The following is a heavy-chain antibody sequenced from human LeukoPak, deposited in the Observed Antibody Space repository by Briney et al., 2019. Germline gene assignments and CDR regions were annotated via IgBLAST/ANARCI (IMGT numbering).Heavy chain of an antibody. V-gene: IGHV1-8*03. D-gene: IGHD1-26*01. Sequence: ASVKVSCKASGYSFTSYDINWVRQATGQGLEWMGWMNPNSGNTGYAQKFQGRVTITRNTSISTAYMELSSLRSEDTAVYYCARVGATRLGSLIFDYWGQGTLVTVSS. CDR3: ARVGATRLGSLIFDY. CDR2: MNPNSGNT. J-gene: IGHJ4*02. CDR1: GYSFTSYD.